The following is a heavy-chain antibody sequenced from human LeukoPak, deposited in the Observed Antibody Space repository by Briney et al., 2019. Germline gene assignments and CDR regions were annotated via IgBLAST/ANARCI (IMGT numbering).Heavy chain of an antibody. Sequence: PGGSLRLSCEASGFTFSNYYMSWLRQAPGKGLEWVSHIKGNGATTYYADSVRGRFTISRDNAKNSLFLQMNSLRVDDTATYYCARAGEMRYMDVWGKGTAVAVS. V-gene: IGHV3-11*01. CDR2: IKGNGATT. CDR3: ARAGEMRYMDV. CDR1: GFTFSNYY. J-gene: IGHJ6*03. D-gene: IGHD5-24*01.